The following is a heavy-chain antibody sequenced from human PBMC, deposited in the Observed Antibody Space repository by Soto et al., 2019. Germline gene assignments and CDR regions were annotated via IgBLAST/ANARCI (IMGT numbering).Heavy chain of an antibody. CDR2: IYYSGST. J-gene: IGHJ5*02. D-gene: IGHD4-17*01. Sequence: SETLSLTCTVSGGSISSSSYYWGWIRQPPGKGLEWIGSIYYSGSTYYNPSLKSRVTISVDTSKNQFSLKLSSVTAADTAVYYCARHYGDYVMGWFDPWGQGTLVTVSS. V-gene: IGHV4-39*01. CDR1: GGSISSSSYY. CDR3: ARHYGDYVMGWFDP.